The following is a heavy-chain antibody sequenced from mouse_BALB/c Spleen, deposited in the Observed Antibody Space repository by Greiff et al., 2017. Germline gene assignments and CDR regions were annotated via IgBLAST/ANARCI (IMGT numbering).Heavy chain of an antibody. CDR3: GRSTDYGPFDY. J-gene: IGHJ2*01. V-gene: IGHV1-37*01. CDR1: GYSFPGYF. CDR2: INPYNGDT. Sequence: VQLQQSGPELVKPGASVKISCKASGYSFPGYFMNWVKQSHGKSLEWIGRINPYNGDTFYNQKFKGKATLTVDKSSSTAHMELLSLTSEDSAVYYCGRSTDYGPFDYWGQGTTLTVSS. D-gene: IGHD1-2*01.